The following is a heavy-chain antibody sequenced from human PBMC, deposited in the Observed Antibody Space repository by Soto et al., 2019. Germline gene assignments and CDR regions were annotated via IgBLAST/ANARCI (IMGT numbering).Heavy chain of an antibody. D-gene: IGHD4-17*01. CDR2: IYYSGST. Sequence: QLQLQESGPGLVKPSETLSLTCTVSGGSISSSSYYWGWIRQPPGKGLEWIGSIYYSGSTYYNPSLKSRVTIPVDTSKNQFSLKLSSVTAADTAVYYCARHNTVTSYYYYYYMDVWGKGTTVTVSS. V-gene: IGHV4-39*01. CDR3: ARHNTVTSYYYYYYMDV. CDR1: GGSISSSSYY. J-gene: IGHJ6*03.